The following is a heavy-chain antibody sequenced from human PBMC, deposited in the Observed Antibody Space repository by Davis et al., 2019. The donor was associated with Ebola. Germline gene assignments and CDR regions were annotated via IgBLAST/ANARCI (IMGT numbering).Heavy chain of an antibody. Sequence: PGGSLTLSCAASGFTSSSYWMSWVRHAPGKGLEWVANIKQDGSEKYYVDSVKGRFTISRDNAKNSLYLQMNSLRAEDTAVYYCARDRGYSYGPFDYWGQGTLVTVSS. CDR3: ARDRGYSYGPFDY. V-gene: IGHV3-7*01. D-gene: IGHD5-18*01. CDR1: GFTSSSYW. J-gene: IGHJ4*02. CDR2: IKQDGSEK.